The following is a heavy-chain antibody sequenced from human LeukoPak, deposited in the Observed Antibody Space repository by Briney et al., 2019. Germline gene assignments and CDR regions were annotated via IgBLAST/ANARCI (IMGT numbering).Heavy chain of an antibody. CDR2: IYYSGST. Sequence: SETLSLTCTVSGDSMSSYYWSWIRQPPGKGLEWIAYIYYSGSTNYNPSLKRRVSISVDTSKNQFSLKLSSVTAADTAVYYCARAVYGSVATAFDYWGQGTLVTVSS. CDR3: ARAVYGSVATAFDY. D-gene: IGHD3-10*01. V-gene: IGHV4-59*08. J-gene: IGHJ4*02. CDR1: GDSMSSYY.